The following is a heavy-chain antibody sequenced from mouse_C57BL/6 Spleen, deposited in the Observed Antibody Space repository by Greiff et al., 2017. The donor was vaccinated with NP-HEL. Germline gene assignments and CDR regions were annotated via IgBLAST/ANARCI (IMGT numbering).Heavy chain of an antibody. D-gene: IGHD1-1*01. J-gene: IGHJ4*01. CDR2: IDPSDSET. CDR3: ARGAYGFYAMDY. CDR1: GYTFTSYW. V-gene: IGHV1-52*01. Sequence: QVQLQQSGAELVRPGSSVKLSCKASGYTFTSYWMHWVKQRPIQGLEWIGNIDPSDSETHYNQKFKDKATLTVDKSSSTAYMQLSSLTSEDSAVYYCARGAYGFYAMDYWGQGTSVTVSS.